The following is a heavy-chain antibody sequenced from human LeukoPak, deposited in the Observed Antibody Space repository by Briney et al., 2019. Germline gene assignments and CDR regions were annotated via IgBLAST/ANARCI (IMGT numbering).Heavy chain of an antibody. CDR2: MNPNSGNT. Sequence: GASVKVSCKASGYTFTSYDINWVRQATGQGLEWMGWMNPNSGNTGYAQKFQGRVTMTRNTSISTAYMELSSLRSEDTAVYYCARERIAAAGVRYYFDYWGQGTLVTVSS. J-gene: IGHJ4*02. CDR1: GYTFTSYD. CDR3: ARERIAAAGVRYYFDY. D-gene: IGHD6-13*01. V-gene: IGHV1-8*01.